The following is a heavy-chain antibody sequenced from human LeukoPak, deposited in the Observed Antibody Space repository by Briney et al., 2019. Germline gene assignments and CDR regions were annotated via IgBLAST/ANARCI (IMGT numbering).Heavy chain of an antibody. D-gene: IGHD1-7*01. CDR2: IIPIFGTA. J-gene: IGHJ3*02. V-gene: IGHV1-69*05. CDR1: GGTFSSYA. Sequence: GSSVKVSCKASGGTFSSYATSWVRQAPGQGLEWMGGIIPIFGTANYAQKFQGRVTITTDESTSTAYMELSSLRSEDTAVYYCARAVNWNYGRSWAFDIWGQGTMVTVSS. CDR3: ARAVNWNYGRSWAFDI.